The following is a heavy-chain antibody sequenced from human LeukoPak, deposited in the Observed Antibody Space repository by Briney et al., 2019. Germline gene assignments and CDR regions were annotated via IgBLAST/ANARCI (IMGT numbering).Heavy chain of an antibody. Sequence: TGGSLRLSCAASGFTFSSYGMHWVRQAPGKGLEWVAFIRYDGNNKYYADSVKGRFTISRDNSKNTLYLQMNSLRAEDTAVYYCAREGIDSGSLDYWGQGTLVTVSS. CDR3: AREGIDSGSLDY. D-gene: IGHD1-26*01. V-gene: IGHV3-30*02. CDR2: IRYDGNNK. CDR1: GFTFSSYG. J-gene: IGHJ4*02.